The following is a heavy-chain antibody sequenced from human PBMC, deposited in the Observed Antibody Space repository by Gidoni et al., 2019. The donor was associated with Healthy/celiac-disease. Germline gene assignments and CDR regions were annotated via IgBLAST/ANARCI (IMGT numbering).Heavy chain of an antibody. J-gene: IGHJ4*02. CDR2: IRSKANSYAT. D-gene: IGHD1-26*01. CDR1: GFTFSGSA. Sequence: EVQLVASGGGLVQPGGSLNLSCAASGFTFSGSAMHWVRQASGKGLEWVGRIRSKANSYATAYAASVKGRFTISRDDSKNTAYLQMNSLKTEDTAVYYCTRSGIVGANYFDYWGQGTLVTVSS. V-gene: IGHV3-73*01. CDR3: TRSGIVGANYFDY.